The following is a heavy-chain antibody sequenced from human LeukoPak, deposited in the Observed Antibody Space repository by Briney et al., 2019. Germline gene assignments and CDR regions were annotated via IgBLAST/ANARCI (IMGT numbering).Heavy chain of an antibody. CDR1: GGSFSGYY. CDR2: INHSGST. CDR3: ARGHSSVVTAIPYYFDY. J-gene: IGHJ4*02. D-gene: IGHD2-21*02. V-gene: IGHV4-34*01. Sequence: SETLSLTCAVYGGSFSGYYWSWIRQPPGKGLEWIGEINHSGSTNYNPSLKSRVTISVDTSKNQFSLKVSSVTAADTAVYYCARGHSSVVTAIPYYFDYWGQGTLVTVSS.